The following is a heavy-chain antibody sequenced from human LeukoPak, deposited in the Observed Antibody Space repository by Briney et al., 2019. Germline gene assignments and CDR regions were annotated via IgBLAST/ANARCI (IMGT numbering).Heavy chain of an antibody. J-gene: IGHJ4*02. CDR1: GFTFSSYE. V-gene: IGHV3-48*03. CDR3: ARLRVGAHGDY. Sequence: QPGGSLRLSCAASGFTFSSYEMNWVRQAPGKGLEWVSYISSGGSTVYYADSVKGRFTISRDNAKNSLYLQMNSLRAEDTAVYFCARLRVGAHGDYWGQGTLVTVSS. D-gene: IGHD1-26*01. CDR2: ISSGGSTV.